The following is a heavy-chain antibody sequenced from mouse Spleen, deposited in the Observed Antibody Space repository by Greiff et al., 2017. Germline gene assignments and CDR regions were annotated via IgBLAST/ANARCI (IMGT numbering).Heavy chain of an antibody. CDR1: GYTFTSYG. CDR3: ARGDDEGAWFAY. V-gene: IGHV1-81*01. J-gene: IGHJ3*01. Sequence: QVQLKQSGAELARPGASVKLSCKASGYTFTSYGISWVKQRTGQGLEWIGEIYPRSGNTYYNEKFKGKATLTADKSSSTAYMELRSLTSEDSAVYFCARGDDEGAWFAYWGQGTLVTVSA. D-gene: IGHD2-12*01. CDR2: IYPRSGNT.